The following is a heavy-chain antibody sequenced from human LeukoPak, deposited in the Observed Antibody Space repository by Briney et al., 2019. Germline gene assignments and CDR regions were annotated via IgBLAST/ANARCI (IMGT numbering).Heavy chain of an antibody. V-gene: IGHV4-30-2*01. J-gene: IGHJ3*02. CDR3: ARADGDYDAFDI. CDR1: GGSISSCGYS. D-gene: IGHD4-17*01. CDR2: IYHSGST. Sequence: SQTLSLTCAVSGGSISSCGYSWSWIRQPPGTGLEWIGYIYHSGSTYYNPSLKSRVTISVDRSKNQFSLKLSSVTAADTAVYYCARADGDYDAFDIWGQGTMVTVSS.